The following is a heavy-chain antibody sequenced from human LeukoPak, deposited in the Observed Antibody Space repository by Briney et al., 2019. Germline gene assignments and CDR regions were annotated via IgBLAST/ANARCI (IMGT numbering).Heavy chain of an antibody. Sequence: GESLKISCTASGYSFTSYWVAWVRRMPGKGLEWMGIIYPGDSDTRYSPSFQGQVTISADNSLNTAYLQWSSLKASDTAMYYCARGYTSTWTPNWLDPWGQGTLVTVSS. D-gene: IGHD6-13*01. CDR2: IYPGDSDT. CDR1: GYSFTSYW. CDR3: ARGYTSTWTPNWLDP. J-gene: IGHJ5*02. V-gene: IGHV5-51*01.